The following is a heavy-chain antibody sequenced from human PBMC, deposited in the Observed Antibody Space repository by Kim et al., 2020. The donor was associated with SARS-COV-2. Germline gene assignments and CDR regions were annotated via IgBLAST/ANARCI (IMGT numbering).Heavy chain of an antibody. CDR2: IYYSGST. D-gene: IGHD3-10*01. CDR3: ASHGRHGSGSYQAIDY. J-gene: IGHJ4*02. V-gene: IGHV4-39*01. Sequence: SETLSLTCTVSGGSISSSSYYWGWIRQPPGKGLEWIVSIYYSGSTYYNPSLKSRVTISVDTSKNQFSLKLSSVTAADAAVYYCASHGRHGSGSYQAIDYWGQGTLVTVSS. CDR1: GGSISSSSYY.